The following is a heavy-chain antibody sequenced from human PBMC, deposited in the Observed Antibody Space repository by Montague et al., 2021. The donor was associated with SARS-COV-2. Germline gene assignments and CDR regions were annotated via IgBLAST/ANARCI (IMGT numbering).Heavy chain of an antibody. CDR3: AGYEAVADAFDI. CDR2: IYYSGTT. J-gene: IGHJ3*02. D-gene: IGHD6-19*01. Sequence: TLSLTCSVSGASISSHYWSWIRQSPGKGLEWIGYIYYSGTTIYNXSLESRVTISVDTSSNVFSLKLRSVTAADTAIYYCAGYEAVADAFDIWGQGTVVTVS. V-gene: IGHV4-59*11. CDR1: GASISSHY.